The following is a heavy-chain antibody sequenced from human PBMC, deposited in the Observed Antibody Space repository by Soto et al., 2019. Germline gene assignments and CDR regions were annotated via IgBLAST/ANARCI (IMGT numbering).Heavy chain of an antibody. CDR3: ASSPGVVVTALGAFDY. D-gene: IGHD2-21*02. V-gene: IGHV1-18*01. J-gene: IGHJ4*02. CDR2: ISAYNGKT. Sequence: QVQLVQSGAEVKKPGASVKVSCKASGYTFTSYGIIWVRQAPGQGLEGMGWISAYNGKTNYAQKLQGRVTMNTDTYTSTACMELRSLRSDDTAVYYCASSPGVVVTALGAFDYWGQGTLVTVSS. CDR1: GYTFTSYG.